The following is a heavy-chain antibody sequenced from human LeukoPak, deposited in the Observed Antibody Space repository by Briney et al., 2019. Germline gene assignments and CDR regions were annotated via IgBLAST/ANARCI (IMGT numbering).Heavy chain of an antibody. CDR3: ASSEKPLCLDY. V-gene: IGHV1-46*01. J-gene: IGHJ4*02. CDR1: GYTFTSYY. Sequence: ASVKVSCKASGYTFTSYYMHWVRQAPGQGLEWMGLINPSGSSTSYAQKFQGRLSLTRDMSTSTDYMELSSLRSDDTAVYYCASSEKPLCLDYWGQGTLVTVSS. CDR2: INPSGSST. D-gene: IGHD2/OR15-2a*01.